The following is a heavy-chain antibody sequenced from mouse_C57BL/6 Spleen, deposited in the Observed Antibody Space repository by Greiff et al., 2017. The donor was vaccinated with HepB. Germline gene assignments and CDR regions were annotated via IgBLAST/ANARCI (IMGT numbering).Heavy chain of an antibody. CDR3: ARGEFDGYLAWFAY. CDR1: GYTFTSYW. D-gene: IGHD2-3*01. CDR2: IDPSDSYT. J-gene: IGHJ3*01. V-gene: IGHV1-69*01. Sequence: QVQLQQSGAELVMPGASVKLSCKASGYTFTSYWMHWVKQRPGQGLEWIGEIDPSDSYTNYNQKFKGKSTLTVDKSSSTAYMQLSSLTSEDSAVYYCARGEFDGYLAWFAYWGQGTLVTVSA.